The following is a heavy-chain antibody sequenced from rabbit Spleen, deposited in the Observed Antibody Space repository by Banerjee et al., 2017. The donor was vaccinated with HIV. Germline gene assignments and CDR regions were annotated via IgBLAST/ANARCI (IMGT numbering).Heavy chain of an antibody. D-gene: IGHD4-2*01. CDR2: INTGGGST. J-gene: IGHJ4*01. CDR3: ARGGNNAGDGCDL. Sequence: QSLEESGGGLVKPEGSLTLTCKASGFDLNSYYYMCWVRQAPGKGLEWIGCINTGGGSTYYASWAKGRVTISKTSSTTVTLQMTSLTAADTATYFCARGGNNAGDGCDLWGPGTLVTVS. V-gene: IGHV1S40*01. CDR1: GFDLNSYYY.